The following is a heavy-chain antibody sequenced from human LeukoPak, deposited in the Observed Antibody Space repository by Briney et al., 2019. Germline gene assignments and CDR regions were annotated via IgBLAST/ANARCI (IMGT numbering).Heavy chain of an antibody. Sequence: GGSLRLSCAASGFTFSSYWMSWVRQAPGKGLEWVSSISSSSSYIYYADSVKGRFTISRDNAKNSLYLQMNSLRAEDTAVYYCARDPMVRGLSYYFDYWGQGTLVTVSS. CDR1: GFTFSSYW. V-gene: IGHV3-21*01. CDR2: ISSSSSYI. D-gene: IGHD3-10*01. J-gene: IGHJ4*02. CDR3: ARDPMVRGLSYYFDY.